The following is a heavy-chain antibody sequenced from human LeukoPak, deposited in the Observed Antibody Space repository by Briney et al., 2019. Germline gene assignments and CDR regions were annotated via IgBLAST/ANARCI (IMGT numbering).Heavy chain of an antibody. Sequence: PSETLSLTCAVYGGSFSGYYWSWIRQPPGKGLEWIGEINHSGSTNYNPSLKSRVTISVDTSKNQFSLKLSSVTAADTAVYYCARRRGYCSSTSCLYYFDYWGQGTLVTVSS. CDR3: ARRRGYCSSTSCLYYFDY. D-gene: IGHD2-2*03. J-gene: IGHJ4*02. CDR2: INHSGST. V-gene: IGHV4-34*01. CDR1: GGSFSGYY.